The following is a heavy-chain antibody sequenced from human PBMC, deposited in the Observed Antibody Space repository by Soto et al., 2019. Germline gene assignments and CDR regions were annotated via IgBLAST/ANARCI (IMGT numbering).Heavy chain of an antibody. Sequence: QVQLVQSVAEVKKPGSSVKVSCKASGGTFSSYAISWVRQAPGQGLEWMGGIIPIFVTANYPQKFQGRVTITADEHTSTAYMELSGLRSEDTAVYYCAREPGGVGSSGTFDYWGQGTLVTVSS. V-gene: IGHV1-69*01. CDR3: AREPGGVGSSGTFDY. D-gene: IGHD6-19*01. CDR1: GGTFSSYA. CDR2: IIPIFVTA. J-gene: IGHJ4*02.